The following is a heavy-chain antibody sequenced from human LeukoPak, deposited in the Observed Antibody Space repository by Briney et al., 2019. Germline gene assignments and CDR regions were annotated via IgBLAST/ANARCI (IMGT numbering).Heavy chain of an antibody. Sequence: GGSLTLSCAASGFTFSSYAMSWVRQAPGKGLEWVSAISCSGGSTYYADSVKGRFTISRDNSKNTLYLQMNSLRAEDTAVYYWAKTLWFGELSTFDYWGQGTLVTVSS. CDR3: AKTLWFGELSTFDY. D-gene: IGHD3-10*01. J-gene: IGHJ4*02. V-gene: IGHV3-23*01. CDR2: ISCSGGST. CDR1: GFTFSSYA.